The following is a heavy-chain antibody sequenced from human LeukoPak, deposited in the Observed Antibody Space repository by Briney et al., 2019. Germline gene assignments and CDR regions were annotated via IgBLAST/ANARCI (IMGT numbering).Heavy chain of an antibody. CDR3: ARGLYAMDV. CDR1: GVTFSDYY. J-gene: IGHJ4*02. Sequence: SGGSLRLSCAASGVTFSDYYMRWIRQAPGKGLEWVSYISTSSSSTNYADSVTGRFTISRDNAKNSLYLQMNSLRSEDTAAYYCARGLYAMDVWGQGTLVTVSS. D-gene: IGHD5-18*01. V-gene: IGHV3-11*06. CDR2: ISTSSSST.